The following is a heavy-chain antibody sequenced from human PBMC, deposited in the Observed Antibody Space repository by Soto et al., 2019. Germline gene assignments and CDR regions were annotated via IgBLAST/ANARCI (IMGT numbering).Heavy chain of an antibody. CDR3: ARRDIRYYYYGMDV. V-gene: IGHV4-39*01. Sequence: SETLSLTCTVSDGSISSSSYYWGWIRQPPGKGLEWIGSIYYSGSTYYNPSLKSRVTISVDTSKNQFSLKLSSVTAADTAVYYCARRDIRYYYYGMDVWGQGTTVTVSS. CDR1: DGSISSSSYY. CDR2: IYYSGST. J-gene: IGHJ6*02. D-gene: IGHD3-3*02.